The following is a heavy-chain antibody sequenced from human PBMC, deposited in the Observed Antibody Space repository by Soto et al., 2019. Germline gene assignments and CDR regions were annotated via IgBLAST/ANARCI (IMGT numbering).Heavy chain of an antibody. V-gene: IGHV3-23*01. CDR2: ISGGNT. CDR1: GFTFSNYG. D-gene: IGHD2-21*01. J-gene: IGHJ5*02. Sequence: GGSLRLSCAASGFTFSNYGMSWVRQAPGKGLEWVSSISGGNTFYAGSVKGRFTISRDNSKNTLYLQMNSLTAEDTAVYYCAKAPSSDCNSGACSLRSWGQGTLVTVSS. CDR3: AKAPSSDCNSGACSLRS.